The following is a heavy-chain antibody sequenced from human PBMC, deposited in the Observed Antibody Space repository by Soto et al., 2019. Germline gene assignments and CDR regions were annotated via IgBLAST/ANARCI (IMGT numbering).Heavy chain of an antibody. J-gene: IGHJ6*02. CDR1: GFTFSSYG. CDR2: ISYDGSNK. D-gene: IGHD3-10*01. V-gene: IGHV3-30*18. Sequence: VQLVESGGGVVQPGRSLRLSCAASGFTFSSYGMHWVRQAPGKGLEWVAVISYDGSNKYYADSVKGRFTISRDNSKNTLYLQMNSLRAEDTAVYYCAKDGPPPGIWFGELLIEYYYYGMDVWGQGTTVTVSS. CDR3: AKDGPPPGIWFGELLIEYYYYGMDV.